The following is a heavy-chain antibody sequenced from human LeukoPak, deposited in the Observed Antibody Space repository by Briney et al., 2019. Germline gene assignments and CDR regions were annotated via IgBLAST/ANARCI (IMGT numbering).Heavy chain of an antibody. CDR2: INSDGSST. Sequence: PGGSLRLSCAASGFTFSSYWMHWVRQAPGKGLVWVSRINSDGSSTSYADSVKGRFTISRDNAKNTLYLQMNSLRAEDTAVYYCARAKYDFWSGWIVDYWGQGTLVTVSS. V-gene: IGHV3-74*01. J-gene: IGHJ4*02. CDR3: ARAKYDFWSGWIVDY. D-gene: IGHD3-3*01. CDR1: GFTFSSYW.